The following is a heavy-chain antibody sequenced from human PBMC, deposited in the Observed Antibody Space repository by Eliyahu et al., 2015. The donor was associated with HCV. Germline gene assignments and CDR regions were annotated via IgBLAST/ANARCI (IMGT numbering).Heavy chain of an antibody. D-gene: IGHD7-27*01. CDR3: ASGPTGGTLGY. Sequence: EVQLVESGGGLVQPGGSLRLSCAASGFTFSSYSMNWVRQAPGKGLGWVSYISSSSSTIYYADSVKGRFTISRDNAKNSLYLQMNSLRAEDTAVYYCASGPTGGTLGYWGQGTLVTVSS. V-gene: IGHV3-48*01. CDR2: ISSSSSTI. CDR1: GFTFSSYS. J-gene: IGHJ4*02.